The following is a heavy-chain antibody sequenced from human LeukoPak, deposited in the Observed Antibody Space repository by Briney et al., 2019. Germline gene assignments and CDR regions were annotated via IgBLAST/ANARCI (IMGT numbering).Heavy chain of an antibody. D-gene: IGHD1-14*01. CDR1: GFTVSGNY. CDR2: ISGSGGRT. CDR3: AKPARTDAFDI. J-gene: IGHJ3*02. V-gene: IGHV3-23*01. Sequence: GGSLRLSCAVSGFTVSGNYMSWVRQAPGKGLEWVSSISGSGGRTYYADSVKGRFTISRDNSKNTLYLQMNSLRAEDTAVYYCAKPARTDAFDIWGQGTMVTVSS.